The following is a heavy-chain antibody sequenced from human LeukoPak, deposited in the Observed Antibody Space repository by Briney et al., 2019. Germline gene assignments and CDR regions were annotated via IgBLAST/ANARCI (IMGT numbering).Heavy chain of an antibody. CDR3: ARDPTNSSGWYAPGY. CDR1: GYTFTSYY. D-gene: IGHD6-19*01. Sequence: GASVKVSCKASGYTFTSYYMHWVRQAPGQGLEWMGIINPSGGSTSYAQKFQGRVTMTRDTSTSTVYMEPSSLRSEDTAVYYCARDPTNSSGWYAPGYWGQGTLVTVSS. CDR2: INPSGGST. V-gene: IGHV1-46*01. J-gene: IGHJ4*02.